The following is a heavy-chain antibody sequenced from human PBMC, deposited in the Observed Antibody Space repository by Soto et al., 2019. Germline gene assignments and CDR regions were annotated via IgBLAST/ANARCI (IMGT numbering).Heavy chain of an antibody. D-gene: IGHD6-19*01. CDR1: GFTVSSNY. V-gene: IGHV3-53*05. CDR2: IYSDGTT. Sequence: EVQLVETGGGLIQPGGSLRLSCAASGFTVSSNYMNWVRQAPGKGLEWVSIIYSDGTTSYADSVKGRFTIPRDNFKNTLYLHMNSLRTEDTAVYYCGKSGLQWLDDAFDIWGQGTMVTVSS. J-gene: IGHJ3*02. CDR3: GKSGLQWLDDAFDI.